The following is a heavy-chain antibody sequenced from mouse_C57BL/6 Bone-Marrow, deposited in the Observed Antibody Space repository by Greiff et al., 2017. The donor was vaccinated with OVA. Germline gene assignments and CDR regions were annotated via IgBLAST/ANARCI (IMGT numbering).Heavy chain of an antibody. CDR2: IDPENGDT. J-gene: IGHJ4*01. CDR1: GFNIKDDY. CDR3: TTGLLLPRAADY. V-gene: IGHV14-4*01. D-gene: IGHD1-1*01. Sequence: VQLQQSGAELVRPGASVKLSCTASGFNIKDDYMHWVKQRPEQGLEGIGWIDPENGDTEYASKFQGKATITADTASNTAYLQLSSLTSEDTAVYYCTTGLLLPRAADYWGQGTSVTVSS.